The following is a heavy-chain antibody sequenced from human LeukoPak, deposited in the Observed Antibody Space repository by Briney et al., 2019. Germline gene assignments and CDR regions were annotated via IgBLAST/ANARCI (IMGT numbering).Heavy chain of an antibody. CDR3: AKDFNDYCSGSSSLYYYFSMDV. D-gene: IGHD3-10*01. CDR1: GFTFQKHG. V-gene: IGHV3-33*06. Sequence: PGRSLRLSRAASGFTFQKHGMHWLRQAPGKGLAWLAFIWFDGSDHYYASSVKGRFTISRDNSQNTLYLEMNNLRADDTAGYYSAKDFNDYCSGSSSLYYYFSMDVWGKGTTVTVS. CDR2: IWFDGSDH. J-gene: IGHJ6*03.